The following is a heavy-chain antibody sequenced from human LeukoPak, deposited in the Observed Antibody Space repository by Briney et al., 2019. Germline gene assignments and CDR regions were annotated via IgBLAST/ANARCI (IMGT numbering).Heavy chain of an antibody. CDR2: INHSGST. D-gene: IGHD6-19*01. J-gene: IGHJ4*02. CDR3: ARGLQGSSGWYPG. Sequence: PSETLSLTCAVYGGSFSGYYWSWIRQPPGKGLEWIGEINHSGSTNYNPSLKSRVTISVDTSKNQFSLKLSSVTAADTAVYYCARGLQGSSGWYPGWGQGTLVTVSS. CDR1: GGSFSGYY. V-gene: IGHV4-34*01.